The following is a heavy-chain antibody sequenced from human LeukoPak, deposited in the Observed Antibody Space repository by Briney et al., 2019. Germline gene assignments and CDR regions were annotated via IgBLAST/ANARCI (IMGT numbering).Heavy chain of an antibody. CDR3: ARDRYYGSGSSDAFDI. Sequence: GGFLRLSCAASGFSLSSYSMDWVRQAPGKGLEWVSSISSSSTYIYYADSVKGRFTISRDNAENSLYLQMNSLRAEDTAVYYCARDRYYGSGSSDAFDIWGRGTTVTVSS. CDR2: ISSSSTYI. CDR1: GFSLSSYS. D-gene: IGHD3-10*01. V-gene: IGHV3-21*01. J-gene: IGHJ3*02.